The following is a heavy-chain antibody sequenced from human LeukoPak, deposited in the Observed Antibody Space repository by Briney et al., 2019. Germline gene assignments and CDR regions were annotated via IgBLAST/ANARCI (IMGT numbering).Heavy chain of an antibody. CDR1: GGSINFYY. CDR3: ARGIADPFSFDS. CDR2: IYSTGST. D-gene: IGHD6-13*01. Sequence: PSETLSLTCTVSGGSINFYYWSWIRQPAGKGLEWIGRIYSTGSTNYSPSLKSRVTMSVDKSKNQFSLNLSSVTAADTAVYYCARGIADPFSFDSWGQGTLVTVSS. V-gene: IGHV4-4*07. J-gene: IGHJ4*02.